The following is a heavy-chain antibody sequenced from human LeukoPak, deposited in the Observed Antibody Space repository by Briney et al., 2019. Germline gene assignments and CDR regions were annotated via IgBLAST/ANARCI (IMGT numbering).Heavy chain of an antibody. CDR2: INGAQSDT. CDR1: GFTFSSYS. Sequence: GGSLRLSCAASGFTFSSYSMNWVRQAPGKGLLWVARINGAQSDTIYADSVKGRLTISRDSAKNTLYLQMNSLRAEDTAVYYCARAINYNLIDYWGQGTPVTVSS. D-gene: IGHD4-11*01. J-gene: IGHJ4*02. CDR3: ARAINYNLIDY. V-gene: IGHV3-74*01.